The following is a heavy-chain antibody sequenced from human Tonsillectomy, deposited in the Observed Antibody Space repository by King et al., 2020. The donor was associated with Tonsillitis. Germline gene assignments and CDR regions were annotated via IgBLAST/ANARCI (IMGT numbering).Heavy chain of an antibody. CDR3: ATGGGRGLSGDAFDI. Sequence: VQLVESGGGVVQPGRSLRLSCAASGFPFNNYAMHWVRQAPGKGREWVAFISYDATNKYYADFVKGRFAISRDNSKNTLDLQMNSLRTEDTAVYYCATGGGRGLSGDAFDIWGQGTVVTVSS. CDR1: GFPFNNYA. J-gene: IGHJ3*02. D-gene: IGHD3-10*01. V-gene: IGHV3-30*09. CDR2: ISYDATNK.